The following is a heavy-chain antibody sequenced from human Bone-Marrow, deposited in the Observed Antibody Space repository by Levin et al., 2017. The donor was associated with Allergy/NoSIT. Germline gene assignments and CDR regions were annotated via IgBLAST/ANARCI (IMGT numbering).Heavy chain of an antibody. CDR2: IYYSGST. CDR3: ARAPRYLTLFDY. Sequence: PSETLSLTCTVSGGSVSSGSYYWSWIRQPPGKGLEWIGYIYYSGSTNYNPSLKSRVTISVDTSKNQFSLKLSSVTAADTAVYYCARAPRYLTLFDYWGQGTLVTVSS. D-gene: IGHD1-26*01. CDR1: GGSVSSGSYY. J-gene: IGHJ4*02. V-gene: IGHV4-61*01.